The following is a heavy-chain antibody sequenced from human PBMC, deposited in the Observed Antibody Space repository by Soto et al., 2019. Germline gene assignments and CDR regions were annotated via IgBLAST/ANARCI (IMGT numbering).Heavy chain of an antibody. J-gene: IGHJ4*02. CDR2: INPGYSDT. Sequence: GESPKLSCKGPGYSFTSYWIGRVREMPGKGVEWMGIINPGYSDTRYSPTFQGKVTISADKSTSTAYLQWSSLKASDAAMYYCARGVGGNLVYFDYWGQVTLVTVST. D-gene: IGHD6-19*01. CDR3: ARGVGGNLVYFDY. CDR1: GYSFTSYW. V-gene: IGHV5-51*01.